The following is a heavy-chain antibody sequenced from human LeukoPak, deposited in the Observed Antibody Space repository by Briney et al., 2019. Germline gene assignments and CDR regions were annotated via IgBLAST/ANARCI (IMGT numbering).Heavy chain of an antibody. Sequence: PGGSLRLSCAASGFTFSSYAMSWVRQAPGKGLEWVSTISGSGGSTYYADSVKGRFTISRDNSKNTLYLQMNSLRAEDTAVYYCAKDRAEYSSSATFDYWGQGTLVTVSS. CDR1: GFTFSSYA. CDR2: ISGSGGST. V-gene: IGHV3-23*01. CDR3: AKDRAEYSSSATFDY. J-gene: IGHJ4*02. D-gene: IGHD6-6*01.